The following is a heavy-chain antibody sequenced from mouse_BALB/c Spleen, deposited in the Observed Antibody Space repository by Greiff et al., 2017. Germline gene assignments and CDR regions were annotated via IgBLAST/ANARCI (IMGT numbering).Heavy chain of an antibody. CDR3: ARGNYYGSSRYAMDY. Sequence: VQLQESGPGLVAPSQSLSITCTVSGFSLTSYGVHWVRQPPGKGLEWLGVIWAGGSTNYNSALMSRLSISKDNSKSQVFLKMNSLQTDDTAMYYCARGNYYGSSRYAMDYWGQGTSVTVSS. D-gene: IGHD1-1*01. V-gene: IGHV2-9*02. CDR2: IWAGGST. CDR1: GFSLTSYG. J-gene: IGHJ4*01.